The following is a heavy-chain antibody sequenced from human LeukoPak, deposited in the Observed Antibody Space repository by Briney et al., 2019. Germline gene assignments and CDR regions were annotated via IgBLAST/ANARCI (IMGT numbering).Heavy chain of an antibody. CDR3: ARGAIHYDILTGYYLTYYFDY. Sequence: SETLSLTCAVYGGSFSGYYWSWIRQPPGKGLEWIGEINHSGSTNYNPSLKSRVTISVDTSKNQFSLKLSSVTAADTAVYYCARGAIHYDILTGYYLTYYFDYWGQGTLVTVPS. CDR2: INHSGST. D-gene: IGHD3-9*01. J-gene: IGHJ4*02. CDR1: GGSFSGYY. V-gene: IGHV4-34*01.